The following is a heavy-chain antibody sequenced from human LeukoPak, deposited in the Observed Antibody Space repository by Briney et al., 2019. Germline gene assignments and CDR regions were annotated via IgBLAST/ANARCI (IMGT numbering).Heavy chain of an antibody. CDR1: GGTFSSYA. Sequence: ASVKVSCKASGGTFSSYAISWVRQAPGQGLEWMGGIIPIFGTANYAQKFQGRVTITADESTSTVYMELSSLRSEDTAVYYCARDLDGFYYFDYWGQGTLVTVSS. V-gene: IGHV1-69*13. CDR3: ARDLDGFYYFDY. D-gene: IGHD3-10*01. CDR2: IIPIFGTA. J-gene: IGHJ4*02.